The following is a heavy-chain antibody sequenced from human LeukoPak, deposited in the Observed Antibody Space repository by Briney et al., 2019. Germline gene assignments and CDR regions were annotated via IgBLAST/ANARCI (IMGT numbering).Heavy chain of an antibody. V-gene: IGHV4-61*01. CDR2: IYYSGST. J-gene: IGHJ6*04. Sequence: PSETLSLTCTVSGGSVSSGSYYWSWIRQPPGKGLECIGYIYYSGSTNYNPSLKSRVTISVDTSKNQFSLKLSSVTAADTAVYYCAREGIAAAGTSSSGLDVWGKGTTVTVSS. D-gene: IGHD6-13*01. CDR3: AREGIAAAGTSSSGLDV. CDR1: GGSVSSGSYY.